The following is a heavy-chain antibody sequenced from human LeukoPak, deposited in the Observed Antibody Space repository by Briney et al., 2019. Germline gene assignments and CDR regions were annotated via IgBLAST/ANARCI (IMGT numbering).Heavy chain of an antibody. V-gene: IGHV6-1*01. CDR2: TYYRSKWYN. Sequence: SQTLSLTCAISGDSVSSNSAAWNWIRQSPSRGLEWLGRTYYRSKWYNDYAVSVKSRMTFNPDTSKNQFSLQLNSVTPEDTAVYYCARGKWELLGFDYWGQGTLVTVSS. D-gene: IGHD1-26*01. CDR3: ARGKWELLGFDY. CDR1: GDSVSSNSAA. J-gene: IGHJ4*02.